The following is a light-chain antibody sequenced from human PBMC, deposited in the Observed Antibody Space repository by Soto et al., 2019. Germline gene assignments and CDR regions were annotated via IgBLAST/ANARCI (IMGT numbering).Light chain of an antibody. Sequence: DIQMTQSPSSLSASVGDRVTITCQASQDITNHLNWYQQEPGKAPKLLIYAASTLQSGVPSRFSGSGSGTDFTLTISCLQSEDFATYYCQQYYSYPLTFGPGTKVDIK. V-gene: IGKV1-16*01. CDR1: QDITNH. J-gene: IGKJ3*01. CDR2: AAS. CDR3: QQYYSYPLT.